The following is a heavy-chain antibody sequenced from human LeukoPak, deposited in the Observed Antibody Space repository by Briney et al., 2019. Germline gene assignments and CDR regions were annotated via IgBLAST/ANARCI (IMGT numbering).Heavy chain of an antibody. J-gene: IGHJ6*02. CDR3: ARMYYDDVWGSYRTPYGMDV. D-gene: IGHD3-16*02. Sequence: SETLSLTCTVSGGSITSGGFYWSWIRQPPGKGLEWIGYIYHTGSTYYNPSLKSRVTISVDTSKNHLSLNLSSVTAADTAVYYCARMYYDDVWGSYRTPYGMDVWGQGTTVTVSS. V-gene: IGHV4-30-2*01. CDR2: IYHTGST. CDR1: GGSITSGGFY.